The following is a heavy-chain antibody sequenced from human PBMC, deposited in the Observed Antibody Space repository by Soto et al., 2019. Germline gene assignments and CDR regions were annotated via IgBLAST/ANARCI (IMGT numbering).Heavy chain of an antibody. V-gene: IGHV3-23*01. D-gene: IGHD6-19*01. CDR3: AKEGPSSSHSSGWYGY. CDR2: ITETGGDT. J-gene: IGHJ4*02. CDR1: GFTFSSYG. Sequence: LGGSLRLSCAASGFTFSSYGMHWVRQAPGKGLEWVSTITETGGDTYYTDSVKGRFTVSRDNSKNTLYLQMNSLRAEDTAVYYCAKEGPSSSHSSGWYGYWGQGTLVTVSS.